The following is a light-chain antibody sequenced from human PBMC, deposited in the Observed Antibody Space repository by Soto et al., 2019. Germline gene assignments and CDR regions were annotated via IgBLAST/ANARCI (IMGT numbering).Light chain of an antibody. Sequence: QSVLTQPPSASGTPGQRVTISCSGSSSNIGSNYVYWYQQLPGTAPKLLIYRNNQLPAGVHDRFSGSKSGTSASLAISGLRSQDEADYYWAAWDDSLSGAVFGGGTQLTVL. CDR1: SSNIGSNY. V-gene: IGLV1-47*01. CDR2: RNN. J-gene: IGLJ7*01. CDR3: AAWDDSLSGAV.